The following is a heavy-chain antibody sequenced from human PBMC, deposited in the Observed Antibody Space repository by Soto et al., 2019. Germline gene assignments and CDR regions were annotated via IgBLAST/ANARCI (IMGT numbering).Heavy chain of an antibody. CDR1: GGTFDSYA. V-gene: IGHV1-69*01. CDR3: ARMYSGSFRSWFDP. CDR2: IIALFGTA. D-gene: IGHD1-26*01. J-gene: IGHJ5*02. Sequence: VQLVQSGAEVKKPGSSVKVSCKTSGGTFDSYAISWVRQAPGQGLEWMGGIIALFGTANYAQKFQGRVTITADESTSTAYMGLSSLRSEDTAVYYCARMYSGSFRSWFDPWGQGTLVTVSS.